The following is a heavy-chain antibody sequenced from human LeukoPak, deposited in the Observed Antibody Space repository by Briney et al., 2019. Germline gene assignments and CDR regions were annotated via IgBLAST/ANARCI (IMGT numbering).Heavy chain of an antibody. Sequence: GGSLRLSCAASGFTFSDYAMGWVRRAPGKGLEWVSTLSSSGGSTHYADSVKGRFTISRDNSKNTLYLQMNSLRAEDTAVYYCARDIESGYFDYWGQGTLVTVSS. CDR3: ARDIESGYFDY. CDR2: LSSSGGST. CDR1: GFTFSDYA. V-gene: IGHV3-23*01. J-gene: IGHJ4*02. D-gene: IGHD3-16*02.